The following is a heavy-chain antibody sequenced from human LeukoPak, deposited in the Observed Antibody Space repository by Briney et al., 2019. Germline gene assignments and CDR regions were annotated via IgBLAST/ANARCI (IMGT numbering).Heavy chain of an antibody. CDR2: INHSGST. CDR3: ARDVKSSGYNYYGMDV. D-gene: IGHD6-19*01. CDR1: GGSFSGYY. Sequence: SETLSLTCAVYGGSFSGYYWSWIRQPPGKGLEWIGEINHSGSTNYNPSLKSRVTISVDTSKNQFSLKLSSVTAADTAVYYCARDVKSSGYNYYGMDVWGQGTTVTVSS. J-gene: IGHJ6*02. V-gene: IGHV4-34*01.